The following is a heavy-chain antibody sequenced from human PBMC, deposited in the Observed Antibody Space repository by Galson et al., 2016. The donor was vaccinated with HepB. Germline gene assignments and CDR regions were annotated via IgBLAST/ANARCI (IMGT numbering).Heavy chain of an antibody. V-gene: IGHV2-5*02. D-gene: IGHD3-9*01. J-gene: IGHJ4*02. CDR1: GFSLSTSGVG. CDR3: SQRPTWFY. CDR2: IYWDDDK. Sequence: PALVKPTQTLTLTCTFSGFSLSTSGVGVGWIRQPPGKALEWLALIYWDDDKRYSPSLKSRLTITKDTSKNQVVLTMSNMDPGDPTTYYCSQRPTWFYWGQGILVTVSS.